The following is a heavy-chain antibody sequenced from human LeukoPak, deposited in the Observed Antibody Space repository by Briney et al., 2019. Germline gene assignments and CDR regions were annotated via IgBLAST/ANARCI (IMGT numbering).Heavy chain of an antibody. V-gene: IGHV3-30*04. J-gene: IGHJ4*02. CDR1: GFTFSSYA. CDR3: TTSLSSAEYDSSGYYFQTLFDC. Sequence: GGSLRLSCAASGFTFSSYAMHWVRQAPGKGLEWVAVISYDGSNKYYADSVKGRFTISRDNSTNTLYLQMNSLKTEDTAVYYCTTSLSSAEYDSSGYYFQTLFDCWGQRTLVTVCS. CDR2: ISYDGSNK. D-gene: IGHD3-22*01.